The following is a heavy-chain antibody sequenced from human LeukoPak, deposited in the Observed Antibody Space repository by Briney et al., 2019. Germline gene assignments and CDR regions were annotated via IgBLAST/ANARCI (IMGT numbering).Heavy chain of an antibody. V-gene: IGHV1-2*02. CDR3: ARGHYYGSGPNDY. CDR1: VYTFTGYY. D-gene: IGHD3-10*01. J-gene: IGHJ4*02. CDR2: INPNSGGT. Sequence: ASVKVSCKASVYTFTGYYMHWVRQAPGQGLEWMGWINPNSGGTNYAQKFQGRVTMTRDTSISTAYMELSRLRSDDTAVYYCARGHYYGSGPNDYWGQGTLVTVSS.